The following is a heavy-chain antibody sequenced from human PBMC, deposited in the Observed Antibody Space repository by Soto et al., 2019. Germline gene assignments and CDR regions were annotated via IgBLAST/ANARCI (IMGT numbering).Heavy chain of an antibody. CDR2: ISYDGGNK. V-gene: IGHV3-30-3*01. CDR1: GFTFSSYA. D-gene: IGHD6-19*01. J-gene: IGHJ5*02. Sequence: QVQLVESGGGVVQPGRSLRLSCAASGFTFSSYAMHWVRQAPGKGLEWVAVISYDGGNKYYADSVKGRFTISRDNSKNTLYLQMNSLRAEDTAVYYCAREMQWLVRGWFDPWGQGTLVTVSS. CDR3: AREMQWLVRGWFDP.